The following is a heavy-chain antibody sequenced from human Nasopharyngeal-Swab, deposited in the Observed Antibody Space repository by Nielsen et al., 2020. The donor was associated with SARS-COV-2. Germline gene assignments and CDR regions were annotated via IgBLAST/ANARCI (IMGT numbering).Heavy chain of an antibody. Sequence: GGSLRLSCAASGFTFSSYAMSWVRQAPGKGLEWVSAISGSGGSTYYADSVKGRFTISRDNSKNTLYLQMNSLRAEDTAVYYCTTDYKSGYSLAYWGQGTLVTVSS. CDR3: TTDYKSGYSLAY. CDR2: ISGSGGST. J-gene: IGHJ4*02. D-gene: IGHD5-18*01. CDR1: GFTFSSYA. V-gene: IGHV3-23*01.